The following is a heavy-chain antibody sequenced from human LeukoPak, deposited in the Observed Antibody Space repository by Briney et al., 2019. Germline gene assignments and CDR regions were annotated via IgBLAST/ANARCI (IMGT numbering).Heavy chain of an antibody. CDR2: IRYDGSTK. V-gene: IGHV3-30*02. D-gene: IGHD6-19*01. CDR1: GFTFSSYG. Sequence: GGSLRLSCAASGFTFSSYGMHWVRQAPGKGLEWVAFIRYDGSTKYYADSVKGRFTISRDNSKNTLYLQMNSLRAEDTAVYYCAKVHRGAVAPNYYYYYMDVWGKGTTVTVSS. J-gene: IGHJ6*03. CDR3: AKVHRGAVAPNYYYYYMDV.